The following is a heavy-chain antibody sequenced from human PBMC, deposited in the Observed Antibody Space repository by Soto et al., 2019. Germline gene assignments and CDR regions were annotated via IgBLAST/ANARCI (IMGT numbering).Heavy chain of an antibody. J-gene: IGHJ4*02. CDR3: VRDEYDDLPGYWALRYYFDY. V-gene: IGHV1-69*01. Sequence: QVQLVQSGAEVKKPGSSVKVSCKASGGTFSSYAISWVRQAPGQGLEWMGGIIPIFGTANYAQKFQGRVTITAEEATSTVYMEVSSLRSEETAVYYCVRDEYDDLPGYWALRYYFDYWGQGTLVTVSS. CDR2: IIPIFGTA. CDR1: GGTFSSYA. D-gene: IGHD3-9*01.